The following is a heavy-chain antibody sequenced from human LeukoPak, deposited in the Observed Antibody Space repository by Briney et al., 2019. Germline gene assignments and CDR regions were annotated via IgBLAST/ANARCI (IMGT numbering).Heavy chain of an antibody. J-gene: IGHJ3*02. V-gene: IGHV5-51*01. D-gene: IGHD6-19*01. CDR3: VTSREVAASHAFDI. CDR1: GYWITNYW. Sequence: GESLKISCKGSGYWITNYWIGWVRQMPGKGLEWMGMLYPGDSGARFSPSFQGRVTMSVDRSINTAYLQWSSLRASDTAMYYCVTSREVAASHAFDIWGQGTVVTVSS. CDR2: LYPGDSGA.